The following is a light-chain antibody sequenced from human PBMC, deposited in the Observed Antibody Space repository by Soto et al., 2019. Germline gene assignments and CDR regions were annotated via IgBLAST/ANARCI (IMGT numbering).Light chain of an antibody. CDR3: MQALQTPFT. J-gene: IGKJ3*01. CDR1: QSLLHSNGNDF. CDR2: LGS. Sequence: EIVMTQSPLSLPATPGEPASISCRSSQSLLHSNGNDFLEWYLQKPGQSPQLLIYLGSNRASGVPDRFSGSGSGTEFTLKISRVEAGDVGVYYCMQALQTPFTFGPGTKVDIK. V-gene: IGKV2-28*01.